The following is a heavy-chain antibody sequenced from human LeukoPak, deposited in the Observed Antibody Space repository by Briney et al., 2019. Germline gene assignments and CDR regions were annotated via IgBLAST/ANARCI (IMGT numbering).Heavy chain of an antibody. J-gene: IGHJ4*02. D-gene: IGHD6-13*01. CDR1: GYSISSGYY. CDR2: IYDSGST. V-gene: IGHV4-38-2*01. Sequence: KPSETLSLTCAVSGYSISSGYYGGGSRQPPGEGVEWIGIIYDSGSTYYNPSRKSRITIELDTSKTQFSLKLSSVTAAHTAVYYCARSYGSSWYKAHWGQGTLVTVSS. CDR3: ARSYGSSWYKAH.